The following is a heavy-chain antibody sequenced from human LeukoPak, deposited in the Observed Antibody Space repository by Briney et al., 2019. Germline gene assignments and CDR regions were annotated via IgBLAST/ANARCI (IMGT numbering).Heavy chain of an antibody. Sequence: SETLSLTCTVSGGSISSYYWSWIRQPPGKGLEWIGYIHYSGSTTYNPSLQSRVSISVDTSKNQFSLRLSSVTAADTAVYYCARDSPTAYGDYGYYHYYMDVWGKGTTVTISS. J-gene: IGHJ6*03. CDR3: ARDSPTAYGDYGYYHYYMDV. CDR1: GGSISSYY. CDR2: IHYSGST. D-gene: IGHD4-17*01. V-gene: IGHV4-59*01.